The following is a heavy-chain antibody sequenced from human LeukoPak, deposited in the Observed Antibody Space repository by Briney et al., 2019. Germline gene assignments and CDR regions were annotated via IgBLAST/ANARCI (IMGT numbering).Heavy chain of an antibody. D-gene: IGHD3-22*01. V-gene: IGHV1-69*05. CDR2: IIPIFGTA. Sequence: ASVKVSCKASGSTFSSYAISWVRQAPGQGLEWMGRIIPIFGTANYAQKFQGRVTITTDESTSTAYMELSSLRSEDTAVYYCARAPVFADSSGKDAFDIWGQGTMVTVSS. CDR3: ARAPVFADSSGKDAFDI. J-gene: IGHJ3*02. CDR1: GSTFSSYA.